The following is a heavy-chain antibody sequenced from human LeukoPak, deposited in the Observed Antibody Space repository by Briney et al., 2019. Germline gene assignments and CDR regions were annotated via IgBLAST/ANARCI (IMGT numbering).Heavy chain of an antibody. CDR1: GFTFSSYG. V-gene: IGHV3-33*06. CDR2: IWYDGSNK. D-gene: IGHD2-8*01. Sequence: GRSLRLSCAASGFTFSSYGMHWVRQAPGKGREWVAVIWYDGSNKYYADSVKGRFTISRDNSKNTLYLQMNSLRAEDTAVYYCAKDIVLMVYAIFYYYYMDVWGKGTTVTVSS. J-gene: IGHJ6*03. CDR3: AKDIVLMVYAIFYYYYMDV.